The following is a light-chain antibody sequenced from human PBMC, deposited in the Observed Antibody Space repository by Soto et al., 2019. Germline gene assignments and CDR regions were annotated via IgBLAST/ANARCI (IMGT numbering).Light chain of an antibody. Sequence: QSVLTQPPSASASLGASVTLTCTLSSGYSNYKVDWYQQRPGKGPRFVMRVGTGGIVGSKGDGIPDRFSVLGSGLNRYLTIKNIQEEDESEFHCGADHGSGSHFVVVFGGGTKLTVL. V-gene: IGLV9-49*01. CDR1: SGYSNYK. CDR2: VGTGGIVG. J-gene: IGLJ2*01. CDR3: GADHGSGSHFVVV.